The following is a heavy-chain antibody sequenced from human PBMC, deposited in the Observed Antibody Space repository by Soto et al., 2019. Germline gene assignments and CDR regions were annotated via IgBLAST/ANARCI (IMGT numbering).Heavy chain of an antibody. CDR3: AKGGQWLVRPHYFDY. D-gene: IGHD6-19*01. CDR2: ISYDGSNK. V-gene: IGHV3-30*18. J-gene: IGHJ4*02. CDR1: GFTFSSYG. Sequence: GGSLRLSCAASGFTFSSYGMHWVRQAPGKGLEWVAVISYDGSNKYYADSVKGRFTISRDNSKNTLYLQMNSLRAEDTAVYYCAKGGQWLVRPHYFDYWGQGTLVTVSS.